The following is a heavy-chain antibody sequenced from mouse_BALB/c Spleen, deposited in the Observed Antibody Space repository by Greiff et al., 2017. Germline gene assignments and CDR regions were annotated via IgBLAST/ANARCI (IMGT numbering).Heavy chain of an antibody. CDR2: ISSGGST. Sequence: EVKLVESGGGLVKPGGSLKLSCAASGFTFSSYAMSWVRQTPEKRLEWVASISSGGSTYYPDSVKGRFTISRDNARNILYLQMSSLRSEDTAMYYCARTGDYDWFAYWGQGTLVTVSA. D-gene: IGHD2-4*01. CDR1: GFTFSSYA. J-gene: IGHJ3*01. V-gene: IGHV5-6-5*01. CDR3: ARTGDYDWFAY.